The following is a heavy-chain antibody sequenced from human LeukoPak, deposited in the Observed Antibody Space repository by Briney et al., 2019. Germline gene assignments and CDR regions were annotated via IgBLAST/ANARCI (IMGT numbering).Heavy chain of an antibody. CDR1: GGSISSSSYY. Sequence: PSETLSLTCTVSGGSISSSSYYWGWIRQPPGKGLEWIGSIYYSGSTYYNPSLKSRVTISVDTSRSQSSLKLSSVTAADTAVYFCARAPFYGSNSRGSFAPWGQGTLVTVSS. CDR3: ARAPFYGSNSRGSFAP. D-gene: IGHD3-10*01. V-gene: IGHV4-39*07. J-gene: IGHJ5*02. CDR2: IYYSGST.